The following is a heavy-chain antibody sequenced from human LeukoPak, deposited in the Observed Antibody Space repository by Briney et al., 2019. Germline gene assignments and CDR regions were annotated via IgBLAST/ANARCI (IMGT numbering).Heavy chain of an antibody. J-gene: IGHJ6*03. CDR2: IWYDGSNK. V-gene: IGHV3-33*06. Sequence: GRSLRLSCAASGFTFSSYGMHWVRQAPGKGLEWVAVIWYDGSNKYYADSVKGRFTISRDNSKNTLYLQMNSLRAEDTAVYYCAKDRGNNYYYYYYMDVWGKGTTVTVSS. D-gene: IGHD1/OR15-1a*01. CDR1: GFTFSSYG. CDR3: AKDRGNNYYYYYYMDV.